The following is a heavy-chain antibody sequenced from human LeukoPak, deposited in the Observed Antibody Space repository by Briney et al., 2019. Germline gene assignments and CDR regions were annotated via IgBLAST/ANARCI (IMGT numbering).Heavy chain of an antibody. Sequence: PGGSLRLSCAASGFTFSDYYMSWIRQAPGKGLEWVSYISSSGSTIYYADSVKGRFTISRDNAKNSLYLQMNSLRAEGTAVYYCASATRGYSYGSDYWGQGTLVTVSS. J-gene: IGHJ4*02. CDR1: GFTFSDYY. CDR2: ISSSGSTI. D-gene: IGHD5-18*01. V-gene: IGHV3-11*01. CDR3: ASATRGYSYGSDY.